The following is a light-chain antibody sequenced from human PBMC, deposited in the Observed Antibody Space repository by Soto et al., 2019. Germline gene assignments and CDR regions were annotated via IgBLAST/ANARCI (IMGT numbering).Light chain of an antibody. CDR1: QSVSDY. CDR3: QQYGSSPWT. V-gene: IGKV3-20*01. CDR2: GAS. J-gene: IGKJ1*01. Sequence: EIVLTQSPGTLSLSPGERATLSCRASQSVSDYLAWYQHKPGQAPRLLIHGASSRAAGVPDRFTGSGSGTDFTLTINRLEPEDFAVYYCQQYGSSPWTFGQGTKVDIK.